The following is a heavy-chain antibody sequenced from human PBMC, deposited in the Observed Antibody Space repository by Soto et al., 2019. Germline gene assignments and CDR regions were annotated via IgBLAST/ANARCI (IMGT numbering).Heavy chain of an antibody. D-gene: IGHD5-12*01. CDR1: EFTFSSSS. CDR2: ISSSSSYI. CDR3: ASQYSGFIDALDI. V-gene: IGHV3-21*01. J-gene: IGHJ3*02. Sequence: PAGSQRLSFAAPEFTFSSSSMNWVLKVPGKGLEWVSSISSSSSYIYYADSVKGRFTISRDNAKNSLYLQMNSLRAEDTAVYYCASQYSGFIDALDIWGQGTMVTVSS.